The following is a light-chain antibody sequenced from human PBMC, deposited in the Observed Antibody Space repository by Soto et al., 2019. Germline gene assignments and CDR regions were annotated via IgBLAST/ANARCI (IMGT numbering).Light chain of an antibody. J-gene: IGKJ4*01. CDR2: GAS. CDR1: QSVSSSY. V-gene: IGKV3-20*01. CDR3: QLYGSSPLT. Sequence: EIVLTQSPGTLSLSPGERATLSCRASQSVSSSYLAWYQQKPGQAPRLLIYGASSRATGIPDRFSGSGSGTDFTLTISRLEPEDFAVYYCQLYGSSPLTVGGGTKVEIK.